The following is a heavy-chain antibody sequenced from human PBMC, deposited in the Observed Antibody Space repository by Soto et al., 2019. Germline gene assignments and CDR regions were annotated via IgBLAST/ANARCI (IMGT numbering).Heavy chain of an antibody. D-gene: IGHD6-19*01. CDR1: GGSFSGYY. CDR3: VVRPGRRAIAVAGKGFDY. J-gene: IGHJ4*02. CDR2: INHSGST. Sequence: QVQLQQWGAGLLKPSETLSLTCAVYGGSFSGYYWSWIRQPPGKGLEWIGEINHSGSTNYNPSLKSRVTISVDTSKNQFSLKLSSVTAADTAVYYCVVRPGRRAIAVAGKGFDYWGQGTLVTVSS. V-gene: IGHV4-34*01.